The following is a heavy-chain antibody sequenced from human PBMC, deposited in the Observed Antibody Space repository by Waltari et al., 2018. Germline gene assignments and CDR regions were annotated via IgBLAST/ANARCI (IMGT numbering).Heavy chain of an antibody. CDR3: ARGGGSIAARHDY. CDR1: GFTFSSYG. D-gene: IGHD6-6*01. V-gene: IGHV3-33*01. J-gene: IGHJ4*02. CDR2: IWYDGSNK. Sequence: QVQLVESGGGVVQPGRSLRLSCAASGFTFSSYGMHWVRQAPGKGLVWVAGIWYDGSNKYYADSVKGRFTISRENSKNTLYLQNNSLGAEDTAVYYCARGGGSIAARHDYWGQGTLVTVSS.